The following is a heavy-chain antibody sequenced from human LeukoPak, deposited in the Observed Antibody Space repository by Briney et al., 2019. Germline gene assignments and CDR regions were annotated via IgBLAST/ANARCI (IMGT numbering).Heavy chain of an antibody. J-gene: IGHJ6*03. D-gene: IGHD6-13*01. CDR1: GGSISSSSYY. V-gene: IGHV4-39*01. CDR3: ARGSSSWYHEGPRRYYYYMDV. Sequence: SETLSLTXTVSGGSISSSSYYWSWIRQPPGEGLEWIGSIYYSGSTYYNPSLKSRVTISVDTSKNQFSLKLSSVTAADTAVYYCARGSSSWYHEGPRRYYYYMDVWGKGTTVTVSS. CDR2: IYYSGST.